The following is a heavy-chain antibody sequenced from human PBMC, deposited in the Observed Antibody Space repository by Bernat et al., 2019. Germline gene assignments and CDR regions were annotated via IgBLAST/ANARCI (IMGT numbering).Heavy chain of an antibody. CDR3: ASGSGYEGGDFDI. CDR2: IWYDGSNK. Sequence: QVQLVESGGGVVQPGRSLRLSCAASGFTFSSYGMHWVRQAPGKGLEWVAVIWYDGSNKYYADSVKGRFTISRDNSKNTLYLQMNSLRAEDTAVYYCASGSGYEGGDFDIWGQGTMVTVSS. CDR1: GFTFSSYG. V-gene: IGHV3-33*01. J-gene: IGHJ4*01. D-gene: IGHD5-12*01.